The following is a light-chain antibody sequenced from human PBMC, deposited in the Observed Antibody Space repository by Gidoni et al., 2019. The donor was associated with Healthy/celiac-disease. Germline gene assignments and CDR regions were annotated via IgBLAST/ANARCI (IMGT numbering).Light chain of an antibody. CDR3: CSYAGSYTFV. CDR1: SSDVGGYNY. Sequence: QSALTQPRSVSGSPGQAVPISCTGTSSDVGGYNYVSWYQQHPGKAPKRMIYDVSKRPSGVPDRFSGSKSGNTASLTISGLQAEDEADYYCCSYAGSYTFVFGGGTKLTVL. V-gene: IGLV2-11*01. J-gene: IGLJ2*01. CDR2: DVS.